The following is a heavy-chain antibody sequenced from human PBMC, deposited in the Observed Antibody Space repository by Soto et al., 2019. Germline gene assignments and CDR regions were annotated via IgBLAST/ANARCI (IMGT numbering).Heavy chain of an antibody. CDR2: INPNSGGT. D-gene: IGHD3-9*01. CDR3: ARELRYFDWLLTPYYYYGMAV. Sequence: SVKVSCKAPGYTFTGYYLCWVRHATGKGLEWMGWINPNSGGTNYAQKFQGWVTMTRDTSISTAYMELSRLRSDDTAVYYCARELRYFDWLLTPYYYYGMAVWGQGTTVTVSS. CDR1: GYTFTGYY. V-gene: IGHV1-2*04. J-gene: IGHJ6*02.